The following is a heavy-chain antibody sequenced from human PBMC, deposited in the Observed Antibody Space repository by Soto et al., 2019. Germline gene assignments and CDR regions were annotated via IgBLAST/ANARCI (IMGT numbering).Heavy chain of an antibody. CDR3: VKECVSRNGIHAPFDL. J-gene: IGHJ3*01. Sequence: PGGSLRLSCAASGFIFSDYAMSWVRQAPGKGLEWVSVVGGQGSNTYYADSVRGRFTVSRDDSRNTLYLRMDSLRGEDTAVYYCVKECVSRNGIHAPFDLWGNETMVTVSS. CDR2: VGGQGSNT. V-gene: IGHV3-23*01. CDR1: GFIFSDYA.